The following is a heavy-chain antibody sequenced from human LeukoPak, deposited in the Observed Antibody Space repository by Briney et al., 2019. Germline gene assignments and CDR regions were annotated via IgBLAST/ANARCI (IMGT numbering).Heavy chain of an antibody. CDR3: ASILRSSSGYYFDY. V-gene: IGHV3-66*01. D-gene: IGHD3-10*01. Sequence: GGSLRLSCAASGFTVSTNYMSWVRQAPGKGLEWVSVIYSGDTTFYADSVRGKFTISRDNSKNTLYLQMNSLRAEDTAVYYWASILRSSSGYYFDYWGQGTLVTVSS. CDR1: GFTVSTNY. CDR2: IYSGDTT. J-gene: IGHJ4*02.